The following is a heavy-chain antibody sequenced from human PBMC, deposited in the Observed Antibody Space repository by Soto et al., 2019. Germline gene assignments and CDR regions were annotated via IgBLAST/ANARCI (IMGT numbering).Heavy chain of an antibody. CDR3: ARDRIAAAGTNMADYGMDD. D-gene: IGHD6-13*01. CDR2: IYSGGST. CDR1: GFTVSSNY. J-gene: IGHJ6*02. Sequence: EVQLVESGGGLIQPGGSLRLSCAASGFTVSSNYMSWVRQAPGKGLEWVSVIYSGGSTYYADSVKGRFTISRDNSKNTLDLQMNSLRAEDTAVYYFARDRIAAAGTNMADYGMDDGGQGTTFTFSS. V-gene: IGHV3-53*01.